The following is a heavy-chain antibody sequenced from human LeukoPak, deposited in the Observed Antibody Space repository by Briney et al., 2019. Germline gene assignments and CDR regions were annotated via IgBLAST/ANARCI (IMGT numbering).Heavy chain of an antibody. CDR3: ARGGDSGSYGY. J-gene: IGHJ4*02. CDR2: IYYSGST. Sequence: SETLSLTCTVSGGSISSYYWSWIRQPPGKGLEWIGYIYYSGSTNYNPSLKSRVTISVDTSKNQFSLKLSSVTAADTAVYYCARGGDSGSYGYWGQGTLVTVSS. V-gene: IGHV4-59*08. D-gene: IGHD1-26*01. CDR1: GGSISSYY.